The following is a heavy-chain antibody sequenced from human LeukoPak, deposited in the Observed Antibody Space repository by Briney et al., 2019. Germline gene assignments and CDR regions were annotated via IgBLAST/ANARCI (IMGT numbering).Heavy chain of an antibody. J-gene: IGHJ6*02. CDR2: ISGSGGST. D-gene: IGHD2-8*01. CDR3: AKVGMRHYYYYGMDV. CDR1: GFTFSSYA. Sequence: GGSLRLSCAASGFTFSSYAMSWVRQAPGKGLEWVSAISGSGGSTYYADSVKGRFTISRDNSKNTLYLQMNSLRAKDTAVYYCAKVGMRHYYYYGMDVWGQGTTVTVSS. V-gene: IGHV3-23*01.